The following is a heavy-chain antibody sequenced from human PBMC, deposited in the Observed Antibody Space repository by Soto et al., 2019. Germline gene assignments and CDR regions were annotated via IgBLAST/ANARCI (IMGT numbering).Heavy chain of an antibody. V-gene: IGHV4-59*01. J-gene: IGHJ4*02. Sequence: TLSLPCTVAGGSISSYYLRWIRKTTGKRLKWIGYIYYSGSTNYNLSLKIRVTISVDTSKNHFSLKLSSVTAADTAVYYCARSHRGYFVYWGQGTLVTVSS. CDR3: ARSHRGYFVY. D-gene: IGHD3-10*01. CDR1: GGSISSYY. CDR2: IYYSGST.